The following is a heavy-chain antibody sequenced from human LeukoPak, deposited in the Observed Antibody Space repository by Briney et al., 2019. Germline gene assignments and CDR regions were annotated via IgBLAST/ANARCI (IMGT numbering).Heavy chain of an antibody. D-gene: IGHD3-10*01. Sequence: GGSLRLSCAASGFTFSSYGMHWVRQAPGKGLEWVAFIRYDGSNKYYADSVKGRFTISRDNAKNSLYLQMNSLRAEDTAVYYCARDYSYYGSGSYYDYWGQGTLVTVSS. CDR3: ARDYSYYGSGSYYDY. CDR1: GFTFSSYG. V-gene: IGHV3-30*02. CDR2: IRYDGSNK. J-gene: IGHJ4*02.